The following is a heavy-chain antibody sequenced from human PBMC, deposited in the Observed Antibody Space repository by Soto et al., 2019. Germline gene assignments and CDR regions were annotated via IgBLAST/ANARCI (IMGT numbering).Heavy chain of an antibody. CDR1: GFIISSNW. J-gene: IGHJ4*02. CDR2: INSDGSTT. CDR3: ARGPSGWYGFDY. V-gene: IGHV3-74*01. Sequence: EVQLVESGGGLVQPGGSLRLSCADSGFIISSNWMHWVRQAPGKGLVWVSRINSDGSTTSYADSVKGRFTISRDNAKNTLYLQMNRLRAEDTAVYGCARGPSGWYGFDYWGQGTLVTVSS. D-gene: IGHD6-19*01.